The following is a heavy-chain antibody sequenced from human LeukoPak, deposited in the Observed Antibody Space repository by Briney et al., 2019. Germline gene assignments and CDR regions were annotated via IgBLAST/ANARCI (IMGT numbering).Heavy chain of an antibody. V-gene: IGHV3-30*18. D-gene: IGHD6-13*01. CDR2: IKYDGSNK. Sequence: PGGTLRLSCAASGFTFSSYGMHWVRQAPGKGLEWVAVIKYDGSNKYYADSVKGRFTISRDNSKNTLYLQMSSLRPEDTAVYYCANGGYTSSWYVVDYWGQGTLVTVSS. J-gene: IGHJ4*02. CDR1: GFTFSSYG. CDR3: ANGGYTSSWYVVDY.